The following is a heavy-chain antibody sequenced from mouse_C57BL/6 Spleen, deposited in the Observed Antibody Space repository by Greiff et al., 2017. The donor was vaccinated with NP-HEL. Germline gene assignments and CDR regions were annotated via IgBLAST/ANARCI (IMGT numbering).Heavy chain of an antibody. CDR3: ASQSNGDAMDY. V-gene: IGHV5-16*01. J-gene: IGHJ4*01. Sequence: EVMLVESEGGLVQPGSSMKLSCTASGFTFSDYYMAWVRQVPEKGLEWVANINYDGSSTYYLDSLKSRFIISRDNAKNILYLKMSSLKSEDTDTYYCASQSNGDAMDYWGKGTSVTGSS. CDR2: INYDGSST. CDR1: GFTFSDYY. D-gene: IGHD2-5*01.